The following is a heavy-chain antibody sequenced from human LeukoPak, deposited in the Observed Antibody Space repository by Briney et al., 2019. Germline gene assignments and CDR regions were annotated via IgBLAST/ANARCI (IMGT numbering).Heavy chain of an antibody. CDR2: IYHSGST. D-gene: IGHD3-10*01. V-gene: IGHV4-38-2*02. Sequence: SETLSLTCTVSGYSISSGYYWGWIRQPPGKGLEWIGSIYHSGSTYYNPSLKSRVTISVDTSKNQFSLKLSSVTAADTAVYYCARVKSLWFGELFPDYWGQGTLVTVSS. CDR3: ARVKSLWFGELFPDY. CDR1: GYSISSGYY. J-gene: IGHJ4*02.